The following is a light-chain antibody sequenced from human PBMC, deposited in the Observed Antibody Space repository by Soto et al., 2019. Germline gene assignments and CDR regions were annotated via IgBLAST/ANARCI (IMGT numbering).Light chain of an antibody. V-gene: IGLV2-14*03. CDR2: DVS. CDR3: SSYTSTGTLI. J-gene: IGLJ2*01. Sequence: QSVLTQPASVSGSPGQSITISCTGTSGDVGGYNYVSWYQQHPGKAPKLMIYDVSNRPSGVSNRFSGSKSGNTASLTISGLQAEDEADYHCSSYTSTGTLIFGGGTQLTVL. CDR1: SGDVGGYNY.